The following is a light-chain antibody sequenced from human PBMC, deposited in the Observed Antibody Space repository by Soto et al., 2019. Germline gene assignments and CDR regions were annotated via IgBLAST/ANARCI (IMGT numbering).Light chain of an antibody. V-gene: IGKV3D-15*01. Sequence: EIVLTQSPATLSVSPGGRATLSCRTSHSVDSNLAWYQQKPGQAPRLLIFGASTRATGIPARFSGSGSGTDFTLTIGSLQSEDFAVYYCQQYNNWPLTFGGGTKVDI. CDR2: GAS. CDR3: QQYNNWPLT. CDR1: HSVDSN. J-gene: IGKJ4*01.